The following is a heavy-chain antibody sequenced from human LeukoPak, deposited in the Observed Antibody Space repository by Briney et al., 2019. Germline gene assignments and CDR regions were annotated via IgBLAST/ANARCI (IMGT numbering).Heavy chain of an antibody. V-gene: IGHV3-53*01. Sequence: GGSLRLSCAASGFTVSSNYMSWVRQAPGKGLEWVSVIYSGGSTYYADSVKGRFTISRDNSKNTLYLRMNSLRADDTAVYYCARESGDYYYMDVWGKGTTVTVSS. CDR2: IYSGGST. CDR1: GFTVSSNY. CDR3: ARESGDYYYMDV. D-gene: IGHD7-27*01. J-gene: IGHJ6*03.